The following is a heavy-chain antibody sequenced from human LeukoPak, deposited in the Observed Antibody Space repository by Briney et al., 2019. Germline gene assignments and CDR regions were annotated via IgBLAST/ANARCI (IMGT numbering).Heavy chain of an antibody. V-gene: IGHV3-7*01. D-gene: IGHD1-1*01. CDR2: IKQDGSEK. CDR1: GFTFSSYA. Sequence: GGSLRLSCAASGFTFSSYAMSWVRQAPGKGLEWVANIKQDGSEKYYVDSVKGRFTISRDNAKNSLYLQMNSLRAEDTAVYYCAMARPRTNFDYWGQGTLVTVSS. CDR3: AMARPRTNFDY. J-gene: IGHJ4*02.